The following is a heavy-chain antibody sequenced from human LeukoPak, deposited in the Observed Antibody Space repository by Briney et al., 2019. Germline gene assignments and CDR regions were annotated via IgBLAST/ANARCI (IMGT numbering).Heavy chain of an antibody. CDR1: GGSFSGYY. D-gene: IGHD4-17*01. Sequence: SETLSLTCAVYGGSFSGYYWSWTRQPPGKGLEWIGEINHSGSTNYNPSLKSRVTISVDTSKNQFSLKLSSVTAADTAVYYCARDVTVMTTVPIFDYWGQGTLVTVSS. CDR3: ARDVTVMTTVPIFDY. J-gene: IGHJ4*02. V-gene: IGHV4-34*01. CDR2: INHSGST.